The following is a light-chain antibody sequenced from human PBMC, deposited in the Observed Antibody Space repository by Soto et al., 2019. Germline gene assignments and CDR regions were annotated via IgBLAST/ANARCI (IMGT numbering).Light chain of an antibody. CDR3: QQYNNWPGT. V-gene: IGKV3-15*01. J-gene: IGKJ1*01. CDR1: QSVSDY. Sequence: EIVLTQSPGTLSLSPGEGAALSCRASQSVSDYLAWYQQKPGQAPSLLIYGASTRAAGIPARFSGSGSGTEFTLTISSLQSEDFAVYYCQQYNNWPGTFGQGTKVDI. CDR2: GAS.